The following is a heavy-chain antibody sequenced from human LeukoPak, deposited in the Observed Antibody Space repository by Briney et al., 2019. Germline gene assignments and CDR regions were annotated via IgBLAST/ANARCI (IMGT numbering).Heavy chain of an antibody. Sequence: ASVKVSCKASGYTFTGYYMHWVRQAPGQGLEWMGWINPNSGGTNYAQKFQGRVTMTRDTSISTAYMELSRLRSDDTAVYYCARERIAAADLDAFDIWGQGTTVTVSS. CDR3: ARERIAAADLDAFDI. D-gene: IGHD6-13*01. CDR2: INPNSGGT. V-gene: IGHV1-2*02. J-gene: IGHJ3*02. CDR1: GYTFTGYY.